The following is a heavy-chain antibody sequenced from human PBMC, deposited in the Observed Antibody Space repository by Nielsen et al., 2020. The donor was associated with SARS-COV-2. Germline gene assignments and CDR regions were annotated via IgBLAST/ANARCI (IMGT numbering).Heavy chain of an antibody. V-gene: IGHV3-53*04. CDR1: GFTFDDYG. CDR2: MYAGAST. D-gene: IGHD2-15*01. CDR3: ARGVELPHQPPAMDV. J-gene: IGHJ6*02. Sequence: GGSLRPSCAASGFTFDDYGMSWVRQAPGKGLEWVSLMYAGASTFYADSVKGRFTIPTHNPENTVYLQMNSLRTDDTAVYYCARGVELPHQPPAMDVWGQGTTVTVSS.